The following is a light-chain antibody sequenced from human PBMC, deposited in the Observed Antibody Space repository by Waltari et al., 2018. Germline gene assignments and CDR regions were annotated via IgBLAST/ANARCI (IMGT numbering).Light chain of an antibody. J-gene: IGKJ4*01. V-gene: IGKV3-15*01. Sequence: EIVMTQSPGTLSVSPGEGATLSCRASQSLSSNVAWYQQRPGQAPRLLIFGASTRATGIPARFSGSESGTEFTLTISSLQSEDSGVYFCQQYTTLPLTFGGGTKVEI. CDR3: QQYTTLPLT. CDR1: QSLSSN. CDR2: GAS.